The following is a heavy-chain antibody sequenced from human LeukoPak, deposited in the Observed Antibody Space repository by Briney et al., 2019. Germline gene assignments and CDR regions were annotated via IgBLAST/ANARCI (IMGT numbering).Heavy chain of an antibody. V-gene: IGHV1-69*01. CDR2: IIPIFGTA. D-gene: IGHD2-2*02. CDR3: ARAPSPVVPAAIRIGDYYYYYYMDA. Sequence: SVKVSCKASGGTFSSYAISWVRQAPGQGLEWMGGIIPIFGTANYAQKFQGRVTITADESTSTAYMELSSLRSEDTAVYYCARAPSPVVPAAIRIGDYYYYYYMDAWGKGTTVTVSS. CDR1: GGTFSSYA. J-gene: IGHJ6*03.